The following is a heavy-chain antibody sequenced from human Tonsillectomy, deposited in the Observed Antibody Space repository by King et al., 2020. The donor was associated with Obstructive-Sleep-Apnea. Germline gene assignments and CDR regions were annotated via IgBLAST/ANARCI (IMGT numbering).Heavy chain of an antibody. CDR2: MSYDGSHK. V-gene: IGHV3-30*18. CDR1: GFTFRSYD. D-gene: IGHD5-18*01. CDR3: AKDHTPGGYKYYFDY. J-gene: IGHJ4*02. Sequence: QLVQSGGGVFQPGRSLRLSCAASGFTFRSYDMHWVRQAPGKGLEWVAVMSYDGSHKYYADSVKGRFTISRDNSKNTLYLQMKSLRAEDSAVYYCAKDHTPGGYKYYFDYWGQGTLVTVSS.